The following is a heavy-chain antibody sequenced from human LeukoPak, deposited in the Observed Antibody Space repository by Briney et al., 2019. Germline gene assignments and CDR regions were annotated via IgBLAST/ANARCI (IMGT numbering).Heavy chain of an antibody. Sequence: ASVKVSCKASGYTFTGYYMHWVRQAPGQGLEWMGWINPNSGGTNYAQKFQGRVTMTRDTSISTAYMELSRLRSDDTAVYYCARDRIQLWLRADAFDIWGQGTMVTVSS. J-gene: IGHJ3*02. V-gene: IGHV1-2*02. CDR1: GYTFTGYY. D-gene: IGHD5-18*01. CDR3: ARDRIQLWLRADAFDI. CDR2: INPNSGGT.